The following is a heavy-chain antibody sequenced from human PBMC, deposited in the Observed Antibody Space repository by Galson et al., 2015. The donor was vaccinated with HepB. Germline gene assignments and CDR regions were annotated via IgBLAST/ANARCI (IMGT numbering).Heavy chain of an antibody. Sequence: SVKVSCKASGYTFTDYAMNWVRQAPGQGLEWMGWINTNTQSPMYAQGFTGRFVFSLDTSVSTAYLQISSLKAEDTAVYYCARGKHIVLVTANDYWGQGTLVTVSS. CDR1: GYTFTDYA. V-gene: IGHV7-4-1*02. J-gene: IGHJ4*02. CDR3: ARGKHIVLVTANDY. CDR2: INTNTQSP. D-gene: IGHD2-21*02.